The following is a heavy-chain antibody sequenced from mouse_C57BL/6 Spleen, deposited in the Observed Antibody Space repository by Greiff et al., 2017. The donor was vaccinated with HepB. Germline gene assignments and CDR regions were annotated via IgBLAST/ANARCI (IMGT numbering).Heavy chain of an antibody. D-gene: IGHD1-1*01. CDR3: ARHGGHYYGSSYAGFDY. V-gene: IGHV1-62-2*01. J-gene: IGHJ2*01. Sequence: QVQLQQSGAELVKPGASVKLSCKASGYTFTEYTIHWVKQRSGQGLEWIGWFYPGSGSIKDNEKFKDKATLTADKSSSTVYMELSRLTSEDSAVYFCARHGGHYYGSSYAGFDYWGQGTTLTVSS. CDR1: GYTFTEYT. CDR2: FYPGSGSI.